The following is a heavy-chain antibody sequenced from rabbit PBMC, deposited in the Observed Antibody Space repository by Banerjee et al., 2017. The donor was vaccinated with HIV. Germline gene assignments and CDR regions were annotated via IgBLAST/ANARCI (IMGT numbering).Heavy chain of an antibody. J-gene: IGHJ4*01. CDR2: INTSSGNT. CDR3: ARDHDSSGGYVFDL. CDR1: GFSFSSVYD. Sequence: QEQLVESGGDLVKPGASLTLTCTASGFSFSSVYDMCWVRQAPGKGLEWIACINTSSGNTVYANWAKGRFTISKTSSTTVTLQMTSLTAADTATYFCARDHDSSGGYVFDLWGPGTLVTVS. V-gene: IGHV1S45*01. D-gene: IGHD1-1*01.